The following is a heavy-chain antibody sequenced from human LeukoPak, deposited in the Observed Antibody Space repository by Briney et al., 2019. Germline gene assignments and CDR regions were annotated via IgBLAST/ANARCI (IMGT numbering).Heavy chain of an antibody. D-gene: IGHD2-2*01. CDR1: GFTLSNYG. V-gene: IGHV3-23*01. Sequence: PGGSLRLSCAASGFTLSNYGMVWVRQALGKGLQWVSSIKGGDTAYADSVRGRFTISRDISKNTVYLQMNSLRAEDTAVYYCARRVSETYIQPFDSWGQGTLVTVSS. J-gene: IGHJ4*02. CDR3: ARRVSETYIQPFDS. CDR2: IKGGDT.